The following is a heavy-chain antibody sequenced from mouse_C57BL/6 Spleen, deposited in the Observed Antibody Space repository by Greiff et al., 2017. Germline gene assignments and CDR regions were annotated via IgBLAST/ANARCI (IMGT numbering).Heavy chain of an antibody. D-gene: IGHD2-1*01. CDR1: GFTLTSYG. CDR3: ARNNLSGNYGHFDV. Sequence: VQLQESGPGLVQPSQSLSITCKVSGFTLTSYGVHWVRQCPGKGLEWLGVIWSGRSTDNNAAFISRQSISKDNSKSQVFFKMNSLQADDTAIYYCARNNLSGNYGHFDVWGTGTTVTVSS. J-gene: IGHJ1*03. V-gene: IGHV2-2*01. CDR2: IWSGRST.